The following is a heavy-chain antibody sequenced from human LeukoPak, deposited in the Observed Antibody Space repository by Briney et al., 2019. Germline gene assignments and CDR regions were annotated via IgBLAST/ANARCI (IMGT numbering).Heavy chain of an antibody. CDR3: ARRVVAAKGSAFDT. D-gene: IGHD2-15*01. CDR2: IYTSGST. CDR1: GGSISSYY. J-gene: IGHJ3*02. V-gene: IGHV4-4*09. Sequence: SETLSLTCTVSGGSISSYYWSWIRQPPGKGLEWIGYIYTSGSTNYNPSLKSRVTISVDTSKNQFPLKLSSVTAADTAVYYCARRVVAAKGSAFDTWGQGTMVTVSS.